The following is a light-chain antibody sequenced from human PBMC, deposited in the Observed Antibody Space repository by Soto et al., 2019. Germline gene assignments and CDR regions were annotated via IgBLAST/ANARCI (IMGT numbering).Light chain of an antibody. CDR1: QDISNY. J-gene: IGKJ3*01. CDR2: DAS. Sequence: DIQMTQSPSSLSASVGDRVTITCQASQDISNYLNWYQQKPGKAPKLLIYDASNLETGVPSRFSGSGSWTDFTFTISSLQPEDIATYYCQQYDNLQFTFGPGTKVDIK. CDR3: QQYDNLQFT. V-gene: IGKV1-33*01.